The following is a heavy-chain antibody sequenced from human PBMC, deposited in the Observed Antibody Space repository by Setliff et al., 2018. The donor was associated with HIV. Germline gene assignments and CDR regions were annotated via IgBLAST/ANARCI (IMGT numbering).Heavy chain of an antibody. CDR3: AREITYDYVWGSFRQGAFDI. CDR2: IHTSGST. V-gene: IGHV4-61*10. CDR1: GGSVSSGAYY. D-gene: IGHD3-16*01. J-gene: IGHJ3*02. Sequence: SETLSLTCTVSGGSVSSGAYYWSWIRQPAGKGLEWIGHIHTSGSTNYNPSLKSRVTISVDTSRNHFSLKLISVTAADTAVYYCAREITYDYVWGSFRQGAFDIWGQGTLVTVSS.